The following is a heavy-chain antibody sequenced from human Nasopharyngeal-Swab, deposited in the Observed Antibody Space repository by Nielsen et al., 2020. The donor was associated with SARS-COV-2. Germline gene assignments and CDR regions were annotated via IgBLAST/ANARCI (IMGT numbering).Heavy chain of an antibody. J-gene: IGHJ6*03. V-gene: IGHV3-7*03. CDR1: RFSLSTYR. Sequence: GESLKISCAAPRFSLSTYRMTWVRQAPGKGLEWVANIKQDGSEKYYVDSVKGRFTVFRDNPKNLLYLQVNSLRAEDTAVYYCARQGVFVPAYFHQYYMDVWGKGTTVTVSS. CDR3: ARQGVFVPAYFHQYYMDV. D-gene: IGHD3-16*02. CDR2: IKQDGSEK.